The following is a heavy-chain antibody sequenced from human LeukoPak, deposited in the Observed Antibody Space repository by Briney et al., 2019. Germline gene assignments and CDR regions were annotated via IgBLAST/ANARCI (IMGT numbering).Heavy chain of an antibody. J-gene: IGHJ1*01. V-gene: IGHV3-15*01. CDR1: GFTLSDAW. CDR2: IKSKGDGGTT. Sequence: GGSLRLSCAASGFTLSDAWMTWVRQAPGKGLEWVGRIKSKGDGGTTDYAAPVKGRFTFSRDDSTSTLFLQMNSLKTEDTAVYYCTTARGSGPGYFHHWGQGTLVTVSS. D-gene: IGHD6-19*01. CDR3: TTARGSGPGYFHH.